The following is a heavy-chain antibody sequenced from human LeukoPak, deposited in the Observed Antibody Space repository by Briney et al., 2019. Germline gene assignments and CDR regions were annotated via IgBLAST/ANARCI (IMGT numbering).Heavy chain of an antibody. CDR2: IYTSGST. D-gene: IGHD4-11*01. CDR1: GGSVSSGSYY. V-gene: IGHV4-61*02. J-gene: IGHJ4*02. Sequence: SETLSLTCTVSGGSVSSGSYYWSWIRQPAGKGLEWIGRIYTSGSTNYNLSLKSRVTISIDKSKNQFSLKLSAVTAADTAVYYCARNPGTDYPEWWGQGILVTVSS. CDR3: ARNPGTDYPEW.